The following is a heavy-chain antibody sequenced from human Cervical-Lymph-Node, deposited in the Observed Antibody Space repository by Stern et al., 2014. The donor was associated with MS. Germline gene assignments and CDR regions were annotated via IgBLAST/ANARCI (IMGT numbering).Heavy chain of an antibody. D-gene: IGHD3-10*01. CDR1: GYTFTGYY. Sequence: VQLVESGAEVKKPGASVKVSCKASGYTFTGYYMHWVRQAPGQGLEWMGWINPNSGGTNYAQKFQGWVTMTRDTSISTAYMELSRLRSDDTAVYYCARSSHGSGSYYSYNWFDPWGQGTMVTVSS. J-gene: IGHJ5*02. CDR3: ARSSHGSGSYYSYNWFDP. CDR2: INPNSGGT. V-gene: IGHV1-2*04.